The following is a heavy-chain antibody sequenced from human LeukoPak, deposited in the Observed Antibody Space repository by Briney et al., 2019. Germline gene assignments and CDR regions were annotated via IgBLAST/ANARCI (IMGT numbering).Heavy chain of an antibody. J-gene: IGHJ5*02. CDR2: FYSSGST. V-gene: IGHV4-4*07. D-gene: IGHD2/OR15-2a*01. CDR1: GGSITTYS. CDR3: ARDFSSKNWFDT. Sequence: PSETLSLTCTVFGGSITTYSWSWIRQPAGRGLEWIGRFYSSGSTDYNPSPKSRVTMSVDTSKNQVSLKLSSVTAADTAIYYCARDFSSKNWFDTWGQGTLDTVSS.